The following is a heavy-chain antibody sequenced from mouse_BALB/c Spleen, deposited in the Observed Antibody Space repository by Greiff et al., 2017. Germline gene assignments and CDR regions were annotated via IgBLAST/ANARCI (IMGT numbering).Heavy chain of an antibody. CDR3: AKKRNYGSSTGYFDG. CDR1: GFSLTSYG. Sequence: QVQLQQSGPSLVQPSQSLSITCTVSGFSLTSYGVHWVRQSPGKGLEWLGVIWRGGSTDYNAAFMSRLSITKDNSKSQVFFKMNSLQADDTVIYYCAKKRNYGSSTGYFDGWGAGTTVTVAS. J-gene: IGHJ1*01. CDR2: IWRGGST. V-gene: IGHV2-5-1*01. D-gene: IGHD1-1*01.